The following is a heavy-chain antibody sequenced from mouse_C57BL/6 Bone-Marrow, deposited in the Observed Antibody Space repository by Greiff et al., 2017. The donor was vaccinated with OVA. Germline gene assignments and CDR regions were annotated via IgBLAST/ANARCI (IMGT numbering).Heavy chain of an antibody. D-gene: IGHD1-1*01. CDR3: ARERDGSSPSWFTY. J-gene: IGHJ3*01. Sequence: QVQLQQPGAELVKPGASVKLSCKASGYTFTSYWMHWVKQRPGQGLEWIGMIHPNSGSTNYNEKFKGKATLTADKSSSTAYMQLSSLTSEDSAVYCGARERDGSSPSWFTYWGQGTLVTVSA. CDR1: GYTFTSYW. CDR2: IHPNSGST. V-gene: IGHV1-64*01.